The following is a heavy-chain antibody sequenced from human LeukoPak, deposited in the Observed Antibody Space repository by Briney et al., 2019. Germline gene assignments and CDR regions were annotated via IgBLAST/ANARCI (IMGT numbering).Heavy chain of an antibody. Sequence: GGSLRLSCAASGFTFGSYAMSWVRQAPGKGLEWVSAISGSGGSTYYADSVKGRFTISRDNSKNTLYLQMNSLRAEDTAVYYCAKYKGNSHYYYYMDVWGKGTTVTVSS. CDR1: GFTFGSYA. V-gene: IGHV3-23*01. J-gene: IGHJ6*03. CDR3: AKYKGNSHYYYYMDV. D-gene: IGHD4-23*01. CDR2: ISGSGGST.